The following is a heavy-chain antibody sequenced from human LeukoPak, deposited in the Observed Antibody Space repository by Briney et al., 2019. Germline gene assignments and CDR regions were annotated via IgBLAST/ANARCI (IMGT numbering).Heavy chain of an antibody. J-gene: IGHJ3*02. Sequence: PGRSLRLSCAASGFTFSSYGMHWVRQAPGKGLEWVAVISYDGSNKYYADSVKGRFTISRDNSKNTLYLQMSSLRAEDTAVYYCAKDFPAGAFDIWGQGTMVTVSS. CDR2: ISYDGSNK. CDR1: GFTFSSYG. V-gene: IGHV3-30*18. D-gene: IGHD6-19*01. CDR3: AKDFPAGAFDI.